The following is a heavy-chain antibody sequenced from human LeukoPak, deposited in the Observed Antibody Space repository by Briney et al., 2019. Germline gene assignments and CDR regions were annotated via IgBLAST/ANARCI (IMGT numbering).Heavy chain of an antibody. CDR2: INTDGSST. Sequence: PGGSLRLSCAASGFTFSSYGMHWVRQGPGKGLVWVSRINTDGSSTSNADSVRGRFTISGDNAKNTLYLQMNSLRAEDTAVYYCARDYLCAFDIWGQGTMVTVSS. CDR3: ARDYLCAFDI. CDR1: GFTFSSYG. J-gene: IGHJ3*02. D-gene: IGHD5-12*01. V-gene: IGHV3-74*01.